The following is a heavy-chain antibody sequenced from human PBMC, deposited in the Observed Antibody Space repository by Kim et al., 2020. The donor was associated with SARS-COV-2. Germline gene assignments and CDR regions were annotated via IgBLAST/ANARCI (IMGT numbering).Heavy chain of an antibody. CDR1: GFTFTDYY. CDR3: ARGGSSFDY. CDR2: ITSSGSST. J-gene: IGHJ4*02. V-gene: IGHV3-11*06. D-gene: IGHD1-26*01. Sequence: GGSLRLFCAASGFTFTDYYMAWIRQAPGKGLEWVSYITSSGSSTNYADSVKGRFTFSRDNAKNSLYLEMNSLRAEDTAVYYCARGGSSFDYWGQGTLVTVSS.